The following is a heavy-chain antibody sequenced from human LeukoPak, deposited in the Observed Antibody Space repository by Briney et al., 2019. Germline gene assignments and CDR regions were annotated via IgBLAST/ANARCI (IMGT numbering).Heavy chain of an antibody. Sequence: ASVKVSCKASGGTFSSYVISWVRQAPGQGLEWMGRIIPILGIANYAQKFQGRVTITADKSTSTAYMELSSLRSEDTAVYYCARDRNRLLQDYWGQGTLVTVSS. CDR1: GGTFSSYV. CDR3: ARDRNRLLQDY. V-gene: IGHV1-69*04. J-gene: IGHJ4*02. D-gene: IGHD2-15*01. CDR2: IIPILGIA.